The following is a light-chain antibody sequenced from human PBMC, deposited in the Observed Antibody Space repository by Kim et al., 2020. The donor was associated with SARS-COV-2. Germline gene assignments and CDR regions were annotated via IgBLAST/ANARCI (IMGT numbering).Light chain of an antibody. CDR1: QSLLHSDGKIS. CDR3: MQGLQRLYS. CDR2: EVS. Sequence: LVMTQTPLSLSVTPGQPASISCKSSQSLLHSDGKISLYWYLQKPGQPPQLLIYEVSKRFSGVPERFSGSGSGTDFTLKISRVEAEEVGLDYCMQGLQRLYSFGQGTKLEI. V-gene: IGKV2D-29*01. J-gene: IGKJ2*03.